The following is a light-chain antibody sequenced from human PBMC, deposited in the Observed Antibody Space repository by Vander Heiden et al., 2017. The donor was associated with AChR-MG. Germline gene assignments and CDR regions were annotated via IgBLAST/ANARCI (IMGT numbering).Light chain of an antibody. Sequence: QSVFTQPPSLSAAPRPKVTISRSGSRSCLRRTHVPWSQHPPGTAPKLLIYDDNKRPSGIPDRFFGSKSGTSATLGISGLQTGDEADYYCGIWYSTLSTWVFGGGTKLTVL. V-gene: IGLV1-51*01. CDR3: GIWYSTLSTWV. CDR2: DDN. CDR1: RSCLRRTH. J-gene: IGLJ3*02.